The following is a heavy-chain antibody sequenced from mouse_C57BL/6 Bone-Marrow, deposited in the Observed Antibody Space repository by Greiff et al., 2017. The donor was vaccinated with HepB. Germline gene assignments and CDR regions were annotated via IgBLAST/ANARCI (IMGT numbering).Heavy chain of an antibody. D-gene: IGHD2-4*01. V-gene: IGHV2-2*01. Sequence: QVQLQQPGPGLVQPSQSLSITCTVSGFSLTSYGVHWVRQSPGKGLEWLGVIWSGGSTDYNAAFISRLSISKDNSKSQVFFKMNSLQADDTAIYYCAWDYDWFAYWGQGTLVTVSA. CDR3: AWDYDWFAY. J-gene: IGHJ3*01. CDR1: GFSLTSYG. CDR2: IWSGGST.